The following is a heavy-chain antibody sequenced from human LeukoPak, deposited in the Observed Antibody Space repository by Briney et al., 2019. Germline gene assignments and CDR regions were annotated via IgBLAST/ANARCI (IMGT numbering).Heavy chain of an antibody. D-gene: IGHD6-13*01. V-gene: IGHV4-61*08. CDR1: GGSISSGGYS. CDR3: ARALAGPFDY. J-gene: IGHJ4*02. CDR2: IYYSGST. Sequence: SETLSLTCAVSGGSISSGGYSWSWIRQPPGKGLEWIGYIYYSGSTNYNPSLKSRVTISVDTSKNQFSLKLSSVTAADTAVYYCARALAGPFDYWGQGTLVTVSS.